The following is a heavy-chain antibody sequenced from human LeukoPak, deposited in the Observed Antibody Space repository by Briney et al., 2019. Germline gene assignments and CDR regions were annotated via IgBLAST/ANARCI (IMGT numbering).Heavy chain of an antibody. J-gene: IGHJ4*02. CDR1: GFTFSSYS. D-gene: IGHD6-19*01. Sequence: PGGSLRLSCAASGFTFSSYSMNWVRQAPGKGLEWVSSISSLSNYIYYADSVKGRFTISRDNSKNTLYLQMNSLRAEDTAVYYCAKDHSSGWFDYWGQGTLVSVSS. CDR2: ISSLSNYI. CDR3: AKDHSSGWFDY. V-gene: IGHV3-21*01.